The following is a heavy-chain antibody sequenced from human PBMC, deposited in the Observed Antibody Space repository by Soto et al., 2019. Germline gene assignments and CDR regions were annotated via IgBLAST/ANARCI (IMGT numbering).Heavy chain of an antibody. Sequence: GGSLRLSCAASGFTFSDHYMDWVRQAPGKGLEWVGRTRNKANSYTTEYAASVKGRFTISRDDSKNSLYLQMNSLKTEDTAVYYCASTARGYDYTRGMDVWGQGTTVTVSS. CDR2: TRNKANSYTT. D-gene: IGHD5-12*01. V-gene: IGHV3-72*01. J-gene: IGHJ6*02. CDR3: ASTARGYDYTRGMDV. CDR1: GFTFSDHY.